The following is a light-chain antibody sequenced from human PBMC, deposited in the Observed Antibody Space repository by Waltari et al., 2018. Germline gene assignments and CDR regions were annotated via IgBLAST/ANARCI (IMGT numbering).Light chain of an antibody. CDR3: CSYAGGSALV. J-gene: IGLJ2*01. V-gene: IGLV2-23*01. Sequence: QSALTQPASVSGSLGQSITISCTGTSSDVGSYNLVSWYQQHPGKAPKVMIYEGSKWPSGLSNLFSGSKSGNTASLTISGLQAEDEADYYCCSYAGGSALVFGGGTKLTVL. CDR1: SSDVGSYNL. CDR2: EGS.